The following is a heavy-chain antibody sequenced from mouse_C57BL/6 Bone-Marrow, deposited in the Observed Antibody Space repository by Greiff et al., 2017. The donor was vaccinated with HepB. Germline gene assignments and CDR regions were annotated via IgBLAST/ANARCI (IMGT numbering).Heavy chain of an antibody. V-gene: IGHV5-4*01. CDR2: ISDGGSYT. CDR3: ARGPIFYYAMDY. CDR1: GFTFSSYA. J-gene: IGHJ4*01. Sequence: DVQLVESGGGLVKPGGSLKLSCAASGFTFSSYAMSWVRQTPEKRLEWVATISDGGSYTYYPDNVKGRFTISRDNAKNNLYLQMSHLKSEDTAMYYCARGPIFYYAMDYWGQGTSVTVSS.